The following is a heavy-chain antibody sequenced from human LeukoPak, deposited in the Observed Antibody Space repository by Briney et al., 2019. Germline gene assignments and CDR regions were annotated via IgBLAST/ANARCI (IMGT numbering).Heavy chain of an antibody. D-gene: IGHD3-9*01. Sequence: SVKVSCKASGGTFSSYAISWVRQAPGQGLEWMGGIILIFDSANYAQKFQGRVTITADESTSTAYMELSSLRSEDTAVYYCARENRYFDWSRAFDIWGQGTMVTVSS. CDR1: GGTFSSYA. J-gene: IGHJ3*02. CDR2: IILIFDSA. CDR3: ARENRYFDWSRAFDI. V-gene: IGHV1-69*13.